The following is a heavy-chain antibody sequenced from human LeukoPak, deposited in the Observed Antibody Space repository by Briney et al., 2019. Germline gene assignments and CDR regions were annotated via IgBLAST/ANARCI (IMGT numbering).Heavy chain of an antibody. V-gene: IGHV1-2*02. CDR3: ARVLWFGELPSPFDY. CDR1: GYTFTGYY. D-gene: IGHD3-10*01. CDR2: INPNSGGT. J-gene: IGHJ4*02. Sequence: ASVKVSCKASGYTFTGYYMHWVRQAPGQGLEWMGWINPNSGGTNYAQKFQRRVTRTRDTSISTAYMELSRLRSDDTAVYYCARVLWFGELPSPFDYWGQGTLVTVSS.